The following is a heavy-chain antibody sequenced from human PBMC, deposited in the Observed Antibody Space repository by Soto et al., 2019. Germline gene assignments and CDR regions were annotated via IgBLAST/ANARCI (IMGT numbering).Heavy chain of an antibody. CDR3: ARRYGSAIDY. CDR1: GGSLSSYY. J-gene: IGHJ4*02. CDR2: IYYSGST. D-gene: IGHD1-26*01. Sequence: SSETLSLTCTVSGGSLSSYYWSWIRQPPGKGLEWIGYIYYSGSTNYNPSLKSRVTISVDTSKNQFSLKLSSVTAADTAVYYCARRYGSAIDYWGQGNLVTVSS. V-gene: IGHV4-59*08.